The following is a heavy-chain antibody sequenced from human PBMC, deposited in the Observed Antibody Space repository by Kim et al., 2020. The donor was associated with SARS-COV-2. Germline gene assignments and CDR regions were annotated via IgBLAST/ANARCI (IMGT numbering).Heavy chain of an antibody. CDR1: GFTFSDYY. Sequence: GGSLRLSCAASGFTFSDYYMSWIRQAPGKGLEWVSYISSSSSYTNYADSVKGRFTISRDNAKNSLYLQMNSLRAEDTAVYYCARDGRDPLASGWFDPWGQGTLVTVSS. V-gene: IGHV3-11*05. J-gene: IGHJ5*02. CDR2: ISSSSSYT. CDR3: ARDGRDPLASGWFDP.